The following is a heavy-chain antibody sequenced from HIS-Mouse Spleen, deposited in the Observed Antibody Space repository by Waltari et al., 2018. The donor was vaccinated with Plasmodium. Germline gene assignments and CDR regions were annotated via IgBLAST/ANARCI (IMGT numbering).Heavy chain of an antibody. J-gene: IGHJ2*01. Sequence: QVQLQQWGAGLLKPSETLSLTCRVYVGSFSGYYGTWIRQPPGKGPEWIGEINHSGSTNYNPSLKSRVTISVDTSKNQFSLKLSSVTAADTAVYYCARVTSSGVYWYFDLWGRGTLVTVSS. CDR2: INHSGST. CDR1: VGSFSGYY. D-gene: IGHD3-3*01. V-gene: IGHV4-34*01. CDR3: ARVTSSGVYWYFDL.